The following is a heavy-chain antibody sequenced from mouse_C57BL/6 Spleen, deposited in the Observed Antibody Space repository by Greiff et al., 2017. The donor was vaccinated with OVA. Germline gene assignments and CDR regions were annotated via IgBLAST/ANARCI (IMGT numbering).Heavy chain of an antibody. Sequence: VQLKESGPELVKPGASVKISCKASGYSFTDYNMNWVKQSNGKSLEWIGVINPNYGTTSYNQKFKGKATLTVDQSSSTAYMQLNSLTSEDSAVYYCARDHYGSSSSYWYFDVWGTGTTVTVSS. CDR1: GYSFTDYN. CDR2: INPNYGTT. D-gene: IGHD1-1*01. CDR3: ARDHYGSSSSYWYFDV. J-gene: IGHJ1*03. V-gene: IGHV1-39*01.